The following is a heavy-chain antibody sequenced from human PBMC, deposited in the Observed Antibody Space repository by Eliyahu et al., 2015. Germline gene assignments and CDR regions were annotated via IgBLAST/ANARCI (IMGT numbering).Heavy chain of an antibody. J-gene: IGHJ6*02. CDR3: AKAALVVPAAISPQDYYYGMDV. V-gene: IGHV3-23*01. D-gene: IGHD2-2*02. CDR1: GFTFSSYA. CDR2: CGSVGVR. Sequence: EVQLLESGGGLVQPGGSLRLSCAASGFTFSSYAMSWVRQAPGKGPGVGPGICGSVGVRYYADSVKGRFTISRDNSKNTLYLQMNSLRAEDTAVYYCAKAALVVPAAISPQDYYYGMDVWGQGTTVTVSS.